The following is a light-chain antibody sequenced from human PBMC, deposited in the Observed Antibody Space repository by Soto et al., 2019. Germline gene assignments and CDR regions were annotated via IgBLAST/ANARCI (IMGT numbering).Light chain of an antibody. CDR1: QGISSF. J-gene: IGKJ1*01. CDR2: AAS. CDR3: QQYYSYLWT. Sequence: AIRMTQSPSSFSASTGDRVTITCRASQGISSFLAWYQQKPGKAPKLLIYAASTLQSGVPSRFSGSGSGTDFDLTISCLQSEDFATYYFQQYYSYLWTFGQGTKVEIK. V-gene: IGKV1-8*01.